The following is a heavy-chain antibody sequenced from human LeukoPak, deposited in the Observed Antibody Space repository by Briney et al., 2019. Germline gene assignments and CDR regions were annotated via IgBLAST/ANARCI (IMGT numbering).Heavy chain of an antibody. D-gene: IGHD3-10*01. CDR2: MNPKTGNT. Sequence: GASVKVSCRTSGDTFSAYDINWVRQATGQGLEWMGWMNPKTGNTAYAQKFQGRVTMTRDTSINTFYMELSSLRSDDAAVYYCARDRSSGSGSYYVLDYWGQGTLVTVSS. J-gene: IGHJ4*02. CDR3: ARDRSSGSGSYYVLDY. CDR1: GDTFSAYD. V-gene: IGHV1-8*01.